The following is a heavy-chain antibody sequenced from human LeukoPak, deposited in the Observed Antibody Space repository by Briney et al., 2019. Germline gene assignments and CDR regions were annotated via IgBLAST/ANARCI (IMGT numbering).Heavy chain of an antibody. CDR2: IYYSGST. CDR3: AREERATAPGVYDY. V-gene: IGHV4-39*07. CDR1: GGSVNSGSYY. D-gene: IGHD1-26*01. J-gene: IGHJ4*02. Sequence: PSETLSLTCTVSGGSVNSGSYYWGWLRQPPGKGLEWIGSIYYSGSTYYGPSLKSRVTMSVDKSKNQFSLKLSSVTAADTAVYYCAREERATAPGVYDYWGQGTLVTVSS.